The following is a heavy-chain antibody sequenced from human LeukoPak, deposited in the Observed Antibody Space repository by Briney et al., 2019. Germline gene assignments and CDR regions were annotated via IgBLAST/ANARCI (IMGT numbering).Heavy chain of an antibody. V-gene: IGHV3-30*02. CDR3: AKDSAVVVPAAIPQYFDY. CDR1: GFTFSSYG. D-gene: IGHD2-2*02. CDR2: IRYDGSNK. J-gene: IGHJ4*02. Sequence: GGSLRLSCAASGFTFSSYGMHWVRQAPGKGLEWVAFIRYDGSNKYYADSVKGRFTISRDNSKNTLYLQMNSLRAEDTAVYYCAKDSAVVVPAAIPQYFDYWGQGTLVTVSS.